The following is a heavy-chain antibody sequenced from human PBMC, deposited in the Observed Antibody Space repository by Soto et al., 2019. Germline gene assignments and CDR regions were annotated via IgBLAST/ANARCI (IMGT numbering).Heavy chain of an antibody. Sequence: ASVKVSCKASGYTFTSYYMHWVRQAPGQGLEWMGIINPSGGSTSYAQKFQGRVTMTRDTSTSTVYMELSSLRSEDTAVYYCAKKVEYCSSTSCSVRAFDMWGKGKMVT. V-gene: IGHV1-46*01. D-gene: IGHD2-2*01. CDR1: GYTFTSYY. CDR3: AKKVEYCSSTSCSVRAFDM. J-gene: IGHJ3*02. CDR2: INPSGGST.